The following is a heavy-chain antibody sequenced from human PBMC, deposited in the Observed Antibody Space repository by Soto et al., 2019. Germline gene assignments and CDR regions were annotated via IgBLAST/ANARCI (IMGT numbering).Heavy chain of an antibody. D-gene: IGHD2-2*01. V-gene: IGHV4-31*03. Sequence: SETLSLTCTVSGGSISSGGYYWSWIRQHPGKGLEWIGYIYYSGSTYYNPSLKSRVTISVDTSKNQFSLKLSSVTAADTAVYYCARECHQYDAFDIWGQGTMVTVSS. CDR3: ARECHQYDAFDI. J-gene: IGHJ3*02. CDR1: GGSISSGGYY. CDR2: IYYSGST.